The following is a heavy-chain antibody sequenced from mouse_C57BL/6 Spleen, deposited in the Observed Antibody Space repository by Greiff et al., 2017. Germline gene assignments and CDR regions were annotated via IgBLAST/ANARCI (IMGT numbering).Heavy chain of an antibody. CDR2: IYPGSGST. CDR1: GYTFTSYW. D-gene: IGHD2-3*01. J-gene: IGHJ4*01. CDR3: ARKDGYYVRYYAMDY. V-gene: IGHV1-55*01. Sequence: QVQLQQPGAELVKPGASVKMSCKASGYTFTSYWITWVKQRPGQGLEWIGDIYPGSGSTNYNEKFKSKATLTVDTSSSTAYMQLSSLTSEDSAVYYGARKDGYYVRYYAMDYWGQGTSVTVSS.